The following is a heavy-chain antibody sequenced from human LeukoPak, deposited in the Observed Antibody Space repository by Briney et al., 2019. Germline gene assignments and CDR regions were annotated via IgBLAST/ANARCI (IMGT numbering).Heavy chain of an antibody. CDR3: ARDAYWVGSTHYYYYMDV. J-gene: IGHJ6*03. CDR1: GFTVSSNY. CDR2: IYSGGST. D-gene: IGHD2-8*02. V-gene: IGHV3-53*01. Sequence: GGSLRLSCAASGFTVSSNYMSWVRQAPGKGLEWVSVIYSGGSTYYADSVKGRFTISRDNSKNTLYLQMNSLRAEDTAVYYCARDAYWVGSTHYYYYMDVWGKGTTVTVSS.